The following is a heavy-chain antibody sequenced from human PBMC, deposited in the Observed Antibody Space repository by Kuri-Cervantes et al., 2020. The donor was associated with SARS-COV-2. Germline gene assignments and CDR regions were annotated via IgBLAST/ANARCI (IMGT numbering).Heavy chain of an antibody. CDR1: GFTFRDYY. CDR2: ISSSDSTT. D-gene: IGHD6-13*01. Sequence: GESLKISCVASGFTFRDYYMSWIRQAPGKGLEWISHISSSDSTTYYADSVKGRFTISRDNAKRTPFLQMNSLRVDDTAVYYCSRGQVSAAGTANYWGQGALVTVSS. J-gene: IGHJ4*02. V-gene: IGHV3-11*01. CDR3: SRGQVSAAGTANY.